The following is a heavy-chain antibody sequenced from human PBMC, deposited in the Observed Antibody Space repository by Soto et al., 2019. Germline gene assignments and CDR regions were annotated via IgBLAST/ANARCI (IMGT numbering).Heavy chain of an antibody. J-gene: IGHJ4*02. V-gene: IGHV3-7*01. D-gene: IGHD6-19*01. CDR1: GFTLSSYW. Sequence: GRYPRISCAAYGFTLSSYWMSWVRQAPGKGLEWVANINQDGSQKYFVDSVKGRFTISRDNAKNSAYLQMDSLRTEDTAVYYCVRAVAAVGAYCGQGSLVIVSA. CDR3: VRAVAAVGAY. CDR2: INQDGSQK.